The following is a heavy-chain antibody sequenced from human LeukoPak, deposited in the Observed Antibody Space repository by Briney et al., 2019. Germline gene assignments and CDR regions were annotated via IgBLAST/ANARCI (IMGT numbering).Heavy chain of an antibody. CDR2: IYYSGTT. Sequence: SETLSLTCTVSGGSISSSPYYWGWIRQPPRKGLEWIGSIYYSGTTHYNPSLESRVTISVDTSKNQFSLKLSSVTAADTAVYYCARSMVRGVIDYWGQGTLVTVSS. CDR3: ARSMVRGVIDY. D-gene: IGHD3-10*01. CDR1: GGSISSSPYY. V-gene: IGHV4-39*07. J-gene: IGHJ4*02.